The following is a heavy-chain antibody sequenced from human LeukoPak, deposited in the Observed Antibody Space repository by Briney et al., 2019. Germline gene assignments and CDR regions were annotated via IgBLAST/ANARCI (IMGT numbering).Heavy chain of an antibody. D-gene: IGHD7-27*01. CDR2: ISAYNGNT. Sequence: ASVKVSCKASGYTFTSYGISWMRQAPGQGLEWMGWISAYNGNTNYAQKLQGRVTMTTDTSTSTAYMELRSLRSDDTAVYYCARARGDKTVTGDFDYWGQGTLVTVSS. J-gene: IGHJ4*02. CDR3: ARARGDKTVTGDFDY. V-gene: IGHV1-18*01. CDR1: GYTFTSYG.